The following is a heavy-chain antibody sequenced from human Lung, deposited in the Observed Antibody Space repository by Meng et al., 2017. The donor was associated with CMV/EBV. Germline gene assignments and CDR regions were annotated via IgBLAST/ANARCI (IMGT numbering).Heavy chain of an antibody. CDR1: GFTFNTYW. J-gene: IGHJ4*02. V-gene: IGHV3-7*01. CDR3: ATDTGSH. D-gene: IGHD3-10*01. CDR2: LNQDGSQK. Sequence: GGSLRLSCAASGFTFNTYWMTWVRQAPGKGLEWAATLNQDGSQKYYVDSVKGRFTVSKDNAKNSLSLQMSSLRVEDTAVYYCATDTGSHWGQGTLVTVSS.